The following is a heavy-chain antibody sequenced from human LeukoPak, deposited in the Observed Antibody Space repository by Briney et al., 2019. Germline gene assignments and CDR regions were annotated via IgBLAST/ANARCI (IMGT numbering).Heavy chain of an antibody. CDR1: GLSFNTYA. V-gene: IGHV3-64*01. CDR3: ARGDTAMVYGVGYYYMDV. CDR2: ISSNGGST. J-gene: IGHJ6*03. D-gene: IGHD5-18*01. Sequence: GGSLRLSCVDSGLSFNTYAMHWVRQAPGKGLEYVSAISSNGGSTYYANSVKGRFTISRDNSKNTLYLQMGSLRAEDMAVYYCARGDTAMVYGVGYYYMDVWGKGTTVTVSS.